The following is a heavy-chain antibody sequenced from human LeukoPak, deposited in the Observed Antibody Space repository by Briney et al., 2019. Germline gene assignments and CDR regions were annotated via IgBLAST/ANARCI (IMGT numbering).Heavy chain of an antibody. Sequence: PSETLSLTCAVYGGSFSGYYWSWIRQPPGKGLEWIGEINHSGDTNYNPSLNSRVTISVDRSKNQFSLKLNSVTAADTAVYYCATKDSSSYYYGAFDIWGQGTMVTVSS. CDR2: INHSGDT. CDR1: GGSFSGYY. J-gene: IGHJ3*02. V-gene: IGHV4-34*01. D-gene: IGHD3-22*01. CDR3: ATKDSSSYYYGAFDI.